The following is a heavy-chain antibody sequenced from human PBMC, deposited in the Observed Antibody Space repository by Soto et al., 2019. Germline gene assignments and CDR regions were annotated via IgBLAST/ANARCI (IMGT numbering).Heavy chain of an antibody. Sequence: PGGSLRLSCAASGFTFSTYSMNWARQAPGKGLEWIAYITSSSSTIFYADSVKGRFTISRDNAKNSLYLQINSLRDEDTSVYDCARDNGLAGSFDPWGQGTLGTASS. CDR3: ARDNGLAGSFDP. V-gene: IGHV3-48*02. D-gene: IGHD2-15*01. J-gene: IGHJ5*02. CDR1: GFTFSTYS. CDR2: ITSSSSTI.